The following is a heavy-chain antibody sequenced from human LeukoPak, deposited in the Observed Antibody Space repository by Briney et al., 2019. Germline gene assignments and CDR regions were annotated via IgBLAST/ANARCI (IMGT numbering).Heavy chain of an antibody. D-gene: IGHD2-15*01. Sequence: GGSLRLSCAASGFTFSSYAMSWVRQAPGKGLEWVSAISGSGDSTYYADSVKGRFTISRDNSKNTMYLQMNSLRAEDTAVYYCAEGARLYCSAVSCYLGDYWGQGTLVTVSS. J-gene: IGHJ4*02. CDR3: AEGARLYCSAVSCYLGDY. V-gene: IGHV3-23*01. CDR2: ISGSGDST. CDR1: GFTFSSYA.